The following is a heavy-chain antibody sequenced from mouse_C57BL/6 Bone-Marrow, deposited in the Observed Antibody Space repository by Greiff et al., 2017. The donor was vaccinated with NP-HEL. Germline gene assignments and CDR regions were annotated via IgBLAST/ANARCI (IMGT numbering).Heavy chain of an antibody. J-gene: IGHJ3*01. CDR3: APYDGYYKGFAY. CDR1: GYTFTSYW. D-gene: IGHD2-3*01. Sequence: QVQLQQPGAELVKPGASVKVSCKASGYTFTSYWMHWVKQRPGQGLEWIGRIHPSDSDTNYNQKFKGKATLTVDKSSTTAYMQLSSLTSEDSAVYYCAPYDGYYKGFAYWGQGTLVTVSA. CDR2: IHPSDSDT. V-gene: IGHV1-74*01.